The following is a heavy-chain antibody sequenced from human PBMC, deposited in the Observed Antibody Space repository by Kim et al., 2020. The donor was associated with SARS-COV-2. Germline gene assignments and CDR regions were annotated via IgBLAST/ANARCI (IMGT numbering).Heavy chain of an antibody. J-gene: IGHJ4*02. CDR3: TRQVRYFD. CDR2: YAT. D-gene: IGHD3-9*01. V-gene: IGHV3-73*01. Sequence: YATAYDAAVKGRFTISRDDSKTTSYLQMNSLKTEGTAVYYCTRQVRYFDWGQGTLVTVSS.